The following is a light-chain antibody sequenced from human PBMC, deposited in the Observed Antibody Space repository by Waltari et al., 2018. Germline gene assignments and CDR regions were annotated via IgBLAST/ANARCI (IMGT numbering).Light chain of an antibody. CDR3: NSYTGGISWV. V-gene: IGLV2-14*03. J-gene: IGLJ1*01. CDR1: SSDIAYYTY. Sequence: QCARTKPAPVSGSPGQSITISCTGSSSDIAYYTYASWYQLHPGGAPRLMAYDFNKRPSGVSNRFSASKSGNTASLTISVLQAEDAAHYYCNSYTGGISWVFGTGTKVTVL. CDR2: DFN.